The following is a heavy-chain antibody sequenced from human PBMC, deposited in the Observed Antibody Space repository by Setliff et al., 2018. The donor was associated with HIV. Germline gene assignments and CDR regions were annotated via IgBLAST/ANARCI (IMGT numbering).Heavy chain of an antibody. CDR2: INPNGGRT. D-gene: IGHD3-3*01. Sequence: ASVKVSCKAPGDTFPKYYLHWVRQAPGQGLEWMGIINPNGGRTTYAQKFQGTVTMTRATSTSTVYMELSSLTSEDTAVYFCARGSRITVVSVLIYSRFDYWGQGTPVTVSS. V-gene: IGHV1-46*01. J-gene: IGHJ4*02. CDR3: ARGSRITVVSVLIYSRFDY. CDR1: GDTFPKYY.